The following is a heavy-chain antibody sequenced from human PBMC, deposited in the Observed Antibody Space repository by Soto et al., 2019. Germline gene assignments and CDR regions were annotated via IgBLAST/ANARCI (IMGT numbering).Heavy chain of an antibody. Sequence: GGSLRLSCAASGFTFSSYAMSWVRQAPGKGLEWVSAISGSGGSTYYADSVKGRFTISRDNSKNTLYLQMNSLRAEDTAVYYCANDLDVLRYFDWAPAIGYWGQGTLVTVSS. CDR1: GFTFSSYA. CDR2: ISGSGGST. V-gene: IGHV3-23*01. D-gene: IGHD3-9*01. CDR3: ANDLDVLRYFDWAPAIGY. J-gene: IGHJ4*02.